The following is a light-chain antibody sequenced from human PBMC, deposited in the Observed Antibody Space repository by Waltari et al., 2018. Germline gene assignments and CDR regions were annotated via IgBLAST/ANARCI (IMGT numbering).Light chain of an antibody. V-gene: IGKV1-12*01. Sequence: SVSASVGDRVTITCRASQGLGRWLAWYQQKPGKAPKFLIYAASSLQSGVPSRFSGSGSGTDFTLTINSLQPEDFATYYCQQANTFPFTFGQGTRLEIK. CDR2: AAS. CDR1: QGLGRW. J-gene: IGKJ5*01. CDR3: QQANTFPFT.